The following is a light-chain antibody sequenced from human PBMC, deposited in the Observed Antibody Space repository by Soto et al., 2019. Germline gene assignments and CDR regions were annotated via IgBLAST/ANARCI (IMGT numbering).Light chain of an antibody. V-gene: IGLV2-8*01. CDR2: EVT. Sequence: QSALTQPPSASGSPGQSVSITCTGTSSDVGGYNFVSWYQQHPGKAPKLMIYEVTKRPSGVPDRFSGSKSGNTASLTVSGLQAADEADYYCTSYAGSNIPVVFGGGTKLTVL. J-gene: IGLJ2*01. CDR3: TSYAGSNIPVV. CDR1: SSDVGGYNF.